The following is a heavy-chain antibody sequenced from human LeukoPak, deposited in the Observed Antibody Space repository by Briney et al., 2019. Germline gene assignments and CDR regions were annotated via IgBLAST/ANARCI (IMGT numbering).Heavy chain of an antibody. D-gene: IGHD3-10*01. CDR1: GFTFSSYA. CDR2: ISGSGGST. V-gene: IGHV3-23*01. Sequence: TGGSLRLSCAASGFTFSSYAMSWVRQAPGKGLEWVSAISGSGGSTYYADSVKGRFTISRDSSKNTLYLQMNSLRAEDTAVYYCATDRGGYGSGSYDYWGQGTLVTVSS. J-gene: IGHJ4*02. CDR3: ATDRGGYGSGSYDY.